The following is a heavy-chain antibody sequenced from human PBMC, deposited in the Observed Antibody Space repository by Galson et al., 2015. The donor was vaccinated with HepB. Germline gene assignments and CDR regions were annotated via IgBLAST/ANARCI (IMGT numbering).Heavy chain of an antibody. V-gene: IGHV3-21*01. CDR2: ISSSSGYI. D-gene: IGHD1-26*01. Sequence: SLRLSCAASGFTFSSYSMNWVRQAPGKGLEWVSSISSSSGYIYYADSVKGRFTISRDNAKNSLYLQMNSLRAEDTAVYYCAREGGGSYYLDYFDYWGQGTLVTVSS. CDR1: GFTFSSYS. J-gene: IGHJ4*02. CDR3: AREGGGSYYLDYFDY.